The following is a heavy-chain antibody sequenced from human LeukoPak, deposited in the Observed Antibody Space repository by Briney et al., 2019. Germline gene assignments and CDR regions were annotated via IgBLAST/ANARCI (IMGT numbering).Heavy chain of an antibody. Sequence: GGSLRLSCAASGFTFDHNAMHWVRLVPGKGLEWVSGISWNGDAVGYADSVRGRFTISRDNVENSLSLQMNNLRPEDTALYYCPNGPTGLIRTWTHASEFWAQGTVVRVSS. J-gene: IGHJ4*02. CDR2: ISWNGDAV. CDR1: GFTFDHNA. V-gene: IGHV3-9*01. CDR3: PNGPTGLIRTWTHASEF. D-gene: IGHD3/OR15-3a*01.